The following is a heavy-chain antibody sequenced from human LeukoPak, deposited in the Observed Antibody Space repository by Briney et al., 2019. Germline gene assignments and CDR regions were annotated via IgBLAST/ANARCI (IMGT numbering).Heavy chain of an antibody. V-gene: IGHV4-34*01. Sequence: SETLSLTCAVYGGSFSGYYWSWIRQPPGKGLEWIGEISHSGSTNYNPSLKSRVTISVDTSKNQFSLKLSSVTAADTAVYYCARGLSRLRRGSFDPWGQGTLVTVSS. D-gene: IGHD4-17*01. J-gene: IGHJ5*02. CDR1: GGSFSGYY. CDR2: ISHSGST. CDR3: ARGLSRLRRGSFDP.